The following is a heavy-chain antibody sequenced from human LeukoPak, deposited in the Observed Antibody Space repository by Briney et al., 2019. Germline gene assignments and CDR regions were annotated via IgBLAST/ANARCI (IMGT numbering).Heavy chain of an antibody. CDR2: ISSSSSYI. V-gene: IGHV3-21*01. Sequence: GGSLRLSYAASGFTFSSYSMNWVRQAPGKGLEWVSSISSSSSYIYYADSVKGRFTISRDNAKNSLYLQMNSLRAEDTAVYYCARAYVGATSYFDYWGQGTLVTVSS. D-gene: IGHD1-26*01. CDR3: ARAYVGATSYFDY. J-gene: IGHJ4*02. CDR1: GFTFSSYS.